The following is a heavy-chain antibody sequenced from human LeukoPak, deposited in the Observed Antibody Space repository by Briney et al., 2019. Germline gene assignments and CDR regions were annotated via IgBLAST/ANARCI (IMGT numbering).Heavy chain of an antibody. CDR2: ISYDGSNK. D-gene: IGHD3-16*01. Sequence: PGGSLRLSCAASGFTFSSYGMHWVRQAPGKGLEWVAVISYDGSNKYYADSVKGRFTISRDNSKNTLYLQMSSLRPEDTAVYYCVPGKDYTFGHWGQGVLVTVSS. CDR1: GFTFSSYG. V-gene: IGHV3-30*03. CDR3: VPGKDYTFGH. J-gene: IGHJ4*02.